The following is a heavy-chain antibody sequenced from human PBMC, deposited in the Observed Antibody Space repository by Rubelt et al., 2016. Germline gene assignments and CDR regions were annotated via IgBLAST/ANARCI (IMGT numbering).Heavy chain of an antibody. CDR3: TKEGALVVREGYGMEV. D-gene: IGHD3-10*02. J-gene: IGHJ6*02. V-gene: IGHV3-30*04. CDR2: MSYDGGTA. Sequence: VQLVESGGGVVQPGRSLRLSCAGSGFIFSSYEMHLVRQAPGKGPEWVAFMSYDGGTAYYADSVKGRFTISRDNSKNTVYLQMNRRTVEDTAVYYGTKEGALVVREGYGMEVWGQGTTVTVSS. CDR1: GFIFSSYE.